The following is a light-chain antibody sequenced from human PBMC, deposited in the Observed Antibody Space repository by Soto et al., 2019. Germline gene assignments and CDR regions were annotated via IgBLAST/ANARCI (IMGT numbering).Light chain of an antibody. J-gene: IGKJ1*01. V-gene: IGKV3-15*01. Sequence: EIVMTQSPATLPVSPGERATLSCRASQSVSSNLAWYQQKPGQAPRLLIYGASTRATGIPARFSISGSGTEFTLTISSLQPADFAVYDGQQYNNWPPVTFGQGTKVDI. CDR1: QSVSSN. CDR3: QQYNNWPPVT. CDR2: GAS.